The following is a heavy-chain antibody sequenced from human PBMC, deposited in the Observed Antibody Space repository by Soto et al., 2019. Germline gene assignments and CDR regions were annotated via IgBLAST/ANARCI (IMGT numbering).Heavy chain of an antibody. Sequence: GGSLKSSCERSVYSFTSYWIVWVLEVPGKVLEWMGIIYPVDSDTRYSPSFQGQVTISADKSISTAYLQWSSLKASDTAMHYCARPYCSGGSCYPHDAFDIWGQGTMVTVSS. CDR3: ARPYCSGGSCYPHDAFDI. D-gene: IGHD2-15*01. CDR2: IYPVDSDT. J-gene: IGHJ3*02. V-gene: IGHV5-51*01. CDR1: VYSFTSYW.